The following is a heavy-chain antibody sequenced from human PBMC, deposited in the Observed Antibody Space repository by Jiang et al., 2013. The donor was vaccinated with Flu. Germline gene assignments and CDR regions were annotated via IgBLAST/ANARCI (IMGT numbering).Heavy chain of an antibody. CDR3: ASPAGTPRFYYYGMDV. CDR1: GYTFTSYD. Sequence: KPGASVKVSCKASGYTFTSYDINWVRQATGQGLEWMGWMNPNSGNTGYAQKFQGRVTMTRNTSISTAYMELSSLRSEDTAVYYCASPAGTPRFYYYGMDVWGQGTTVTVSS. CDR2: MNPNSGNT. D-gene: IGHD1-1*01. V-gene: IGHV1-8*01. J-gene: IGHJ6*02.